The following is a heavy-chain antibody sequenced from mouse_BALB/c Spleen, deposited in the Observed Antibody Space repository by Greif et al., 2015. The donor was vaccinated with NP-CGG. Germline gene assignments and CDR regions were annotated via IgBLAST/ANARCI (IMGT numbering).Heavy chain of an antibody. CDR2: INPSNGGT. Sequence: VQLQQSGAELVKPGASVKLSCKASGYTFTNYYMYWVKQRPGQGLEWIGEINPSNGGTNFNGKFKSKATLTVDKSSSTAYMQLSSLTSEDSAVYYCTRSGYGYYFDYWGQGTTLTVSS. V-gene: IGHV1S81*02. J-gene: IGHJ2*01. CDR1: GYTFTNYY. CDR3: TRSGYGYYFDY. D-gene: IGHD2-2*01.